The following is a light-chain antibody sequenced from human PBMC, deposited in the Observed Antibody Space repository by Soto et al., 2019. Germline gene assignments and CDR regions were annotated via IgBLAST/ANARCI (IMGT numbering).Light chain of an antibody. CDR1: TMRIKN. Sequence: SSELTQPPSVSVAPGQTASITCGGDTMRIKNVHWYQQKAGQAPVLVVYDDTGRSSGIPERFSGSNHENTATLTINRVEAEDEADFYCQVWDSKRNHVVFGGGTKLTVL. CDR3: QVWDSKRNHVV. CDR2: DDT. V-gene: IGLV3-21*02. J-gene: IGLJ3*02.